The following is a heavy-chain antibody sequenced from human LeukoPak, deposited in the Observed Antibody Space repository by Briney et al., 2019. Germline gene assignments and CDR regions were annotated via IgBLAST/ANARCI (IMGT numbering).Heavy chain of an antibody. D-gene: IGHD3-22*01. CDR1: NGSISNYF. Sequence: PSETLSLTCTVSNGSISNYFWSWIRQPPGKGLEWIGYVNHSGTANYNPSLMSRVNISIDTSEHRLSLKLSSVTAADTALYYFASLGGYYESSSYSQLDAFDIWGQGTMVTVSS. J-gene: IGHJ3*02. CDR3: ASLGGYYESSSYSQLDAFDI. CDR2: VNHSGTA. V-gene: IGHV4-59*01.